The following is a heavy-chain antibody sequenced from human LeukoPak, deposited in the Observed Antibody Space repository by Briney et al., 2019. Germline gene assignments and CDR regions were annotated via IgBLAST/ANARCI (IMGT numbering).Heavy chain of an antibody. J-gene: IGHJ4*02. V-gene: IGHV4-38-2*02. D-gene: IGHD3-10*01. CDR1: GYSISSGYY. Sequence: SETLSLTCTVSGYSISSGYYWGWIRQPPGKGLEWIGSIYHSGSTYYNPSLKSRVTISVDTSKNQFSLKLSSVTAADTAVYYCARVGWFGELPNWGQGTLVTVSS. CDR2: IYHSGST. CDR3: ARVGWFGELPN.